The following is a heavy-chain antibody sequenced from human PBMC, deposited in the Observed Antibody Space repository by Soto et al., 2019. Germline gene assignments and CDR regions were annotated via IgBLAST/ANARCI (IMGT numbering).Heavy chain of an antibody. CDR3: AAIRF. CDR1: GGTVSSYW. CDR2: INSTGSTT. Sequence: GGSLRRSDAGCGGTVSSYWRQWVRQAKGKGLEWVSRINSTGSTTNYADSVKGRFTISRDNSKNTLYLQMNSLRADDTAVYYCAAIRFWGQGTLVTVSS. V-gene: IGHV3-74*01. J-gene: IGHJ4*02.